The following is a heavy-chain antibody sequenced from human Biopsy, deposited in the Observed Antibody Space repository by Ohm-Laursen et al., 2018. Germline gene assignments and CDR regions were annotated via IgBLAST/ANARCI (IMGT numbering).Heavy chain of an antibody. CDR3: ARTPIAIFSAGLVYRHRRHLQGMDV. CDR2: IDWDDYK. Sequence: TQTLTLTCDFSGFSLSARGMCVGWIRQPPGKALEWLARIDWDDYKEYSVSLKDRLTISKATSENQVVLTMTNTDPADTGTYFCARTPIAIFSAGLVYRHRRHLQGMDVWGQGTAVTVS. CDR1: GFSLSARGMC. V-gene: IGHV2-70*11. D-gene: IGHD6-13*01. J-gene: IGHJ6*02.